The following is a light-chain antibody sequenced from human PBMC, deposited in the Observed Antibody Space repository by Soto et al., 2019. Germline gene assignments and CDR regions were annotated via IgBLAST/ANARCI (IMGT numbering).Light chain of an antibody. V-gene: IGKV2-28*01. CDR3: MQALQTPR. Sequence: DIVMTQSPLSLPVTPGEPASISCRSSQSLLHSNGYNYLDWYLQKPGQSPQLLIYLGSNRASGVPDRLSGSGSGTDFTLKISRVEAEDVGVYYCMQALQTPRFGQGTKLEIK. J-gene: IGKJ2*03. CDR2: LGS. CDR1: QSLLHSNGYNY.